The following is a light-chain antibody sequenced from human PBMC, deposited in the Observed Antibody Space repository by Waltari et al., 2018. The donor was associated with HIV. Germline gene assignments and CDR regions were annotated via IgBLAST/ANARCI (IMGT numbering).Light chain of an antibody. J-gene: IGKJ4*01. CDR1: QSLLHTSDNKNY. CDR2: WAS. CDR3: QQYFGVPIT. V-gene: IGKV4-1*01. Sequence: IVMTQSPDSLGVSLGERATIKCKSSQSLLHTSDNKNYVAWYQQKLGQSPKLLIYWASTRESGVPDRFSGSGSGADFTLTINGLRTEDVATYYCQQYFGVPITFGGGTKIDIK.